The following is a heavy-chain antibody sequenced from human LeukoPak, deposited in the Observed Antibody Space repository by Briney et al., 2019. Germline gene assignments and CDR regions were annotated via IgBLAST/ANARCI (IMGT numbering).Heavy chain of an antibody. V-gene: IGHV3-23*01. CDR1: GFTFSSYA. CDR2: ISGRAGST. Sequence: GGSLRLSCAASGFTFSSYAMSWVRQAPGKGLEWVSSISGRAGSTYYADSVKGRFTISRDNSKNTLFLQMNSLRAEDTAVYYCAKGGPYSSSPDFDFWGQGTLVTVSS. CDR3: AKGGPYSSSPDFDF. D-gene: IGHD6-6*01. J-gene: IGHJ4*02.